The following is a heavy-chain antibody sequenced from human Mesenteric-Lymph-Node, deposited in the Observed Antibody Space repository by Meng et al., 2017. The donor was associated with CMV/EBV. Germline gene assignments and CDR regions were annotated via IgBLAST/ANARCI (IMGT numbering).Heavy chain of an antibody. CDR2: INWGGETT. V-gene: IGHV3-43*01. J-gene: IGHJ6*02. Sequence: GGSLKISCAASGFKFDDFPMHWVRQSPGKGLEWLALINWGGETTYYADSVKGRFTISRDNNKNSLYLQMNSLRPEDTALYYCAKGFHQAGHGGTWHLPGAMGVWGQGTPVTVSS. D-gene: IGHD1-14*01. CDR3: AKGFHQAGHGGTWHLPGAMGV. CDR1: GFKFDDFP.